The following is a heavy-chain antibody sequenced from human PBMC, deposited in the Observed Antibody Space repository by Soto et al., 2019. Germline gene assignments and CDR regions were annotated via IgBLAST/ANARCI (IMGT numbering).Heavy chain of an antibody. CDR3: VTDRGGGMDV. CDR2: IKRKIDGETT. V-gene: IGHV3-15*01. Sequence: EVQLVESGGGMVMPGGSLRLSCAASGFTFSDAWMTWIRQAPGKGLQCVGRIKRKIDGETTDYAAPVKGRFTISRDESKNTLYLQMNSLKVGDTAMYYCVTDRGGGMDVWGQGTTVTVSS. CDR1: GFTFSDAW. D-gene: IGHD3-10*01. J-gene: IGHJ6*01.